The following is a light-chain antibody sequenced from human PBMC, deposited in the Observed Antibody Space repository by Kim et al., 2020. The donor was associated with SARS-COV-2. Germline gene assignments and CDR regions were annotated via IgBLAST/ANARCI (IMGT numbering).Light chain of an antibody. V-gene: IGLV1-51*01. CDR1: TANIGNHY. CDR2: DNN. CDR3: ATWDSSLIAVV. Sequence: GQKVTISCSGRTANIGNHYVAWYQQPHGTAPKLLIYDNNKRSSGIPARFSGSKSGTSVTRAITGLQPGDEADYYCATWDSSLIAVVMGGGTQLTVL. J-gene: IGLJ2*01.